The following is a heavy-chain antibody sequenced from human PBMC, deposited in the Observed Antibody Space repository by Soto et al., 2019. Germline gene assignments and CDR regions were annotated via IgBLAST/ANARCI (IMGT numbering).Heavy chain of an antibody. J-gene: IGHJ6*02. CDR2: INHSGST. Sequence: QVQLQQWGAGLLKPSETLSLTCAVYGGSFTGSYWSWLRQPPGKGPEWMGEINHSGSTKYNPSLENRVTISVDPSKNQFSLKLNSVSAAETAVYYCARTGGMDLWSQGATVTVSS. V-gene: IGHV4-34*01. CDR3: ARTGGMDL. CDR1: GGSFTGSY.